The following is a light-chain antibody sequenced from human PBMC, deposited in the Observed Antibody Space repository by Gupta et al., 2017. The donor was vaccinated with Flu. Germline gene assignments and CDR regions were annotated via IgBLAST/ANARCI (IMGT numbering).Light chain of an antibody. J-gene: IGLJ2*01. CDR3: SSYTSSSTLV. Sequence: QSALTQPASVSGSLGPSITISCTGTSSDVGGYNYVSWYQQHPGKAPKLMIYEVSNRPSGVSNRFSGSKSGNTASLTISGLQAEDEADYYCSSYTSSSTLVFGGGTKLTVL. CDR2: EVS. CDR1: SSDVGGYNY. V-gene: IGLV2-14*01.